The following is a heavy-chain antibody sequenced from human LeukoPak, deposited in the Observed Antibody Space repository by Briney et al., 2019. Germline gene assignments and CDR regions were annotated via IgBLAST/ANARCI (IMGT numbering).Heavy chain of an antibody. CDR2: IIPIFGTA. V-gene: IGHV1-69*05. Sequence: ASVEVSCKASGGTFSSYAISWVRQAPGQGLEWMGGIIPIFGTANYAQKFQGRVTMTRNTSISTAYMELSSLRSEDTAVYYCARGLRRWLHPEGYWGQGTLVTVSS. J-gene: IGHJ4*02. CDR3: ARGLRRWLHPEGY. CDR1: GGTFSSYA. D-gene: IGHD5-24*01.